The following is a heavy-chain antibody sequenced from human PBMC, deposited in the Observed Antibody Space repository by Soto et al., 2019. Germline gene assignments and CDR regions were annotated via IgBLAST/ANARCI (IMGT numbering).Heavy chain of an antibody. CDR3: ARDFYPLAYYFDY. CDR2: ISGNDGKT. J-gene: IGHJ4*02. CDR1: GYRFTNHG. Sequence: ASVKVSCKASGYRFTNHGISWVRQAPGQGLEWMGWISGNDGKTNYARKFQGRVTMTTDTSTSTAYMEMNSLRHDDTAVYYCARDFYPLAYYFDYWGQGTRVTVSS. V-gene: IGHV1-18*01.